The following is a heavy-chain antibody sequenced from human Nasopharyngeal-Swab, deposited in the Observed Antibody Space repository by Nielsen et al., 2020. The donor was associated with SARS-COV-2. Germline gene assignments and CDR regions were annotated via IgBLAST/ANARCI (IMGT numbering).Heavy chain of an antibody. V-gene: IGHV4-59*01. D-gene: IGHD3-16*01. CDR3: ARGVWGNWFDP. Sequence: SETLSLTCNVSGGSISSYYWSWIRQPPGKGLEWIGYIYYSGSTNYNPSLKSRVTISVDPSKNQFSLKLSSVTAADPAVYYCARGVWGNWFDPWGQGTLVTVSS. J-gene: IGHJ5*02. CDR2: IYYSGST. CDR1: GGSISSYY.